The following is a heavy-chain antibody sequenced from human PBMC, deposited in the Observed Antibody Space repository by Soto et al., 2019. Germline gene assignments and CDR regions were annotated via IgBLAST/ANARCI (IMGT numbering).Heavy chain of an antibody. CDR1: GGTIRSSNYY. Sequence: SETLSLTCTASGGTIRSSNYYWAWIRQPPGKGLEWIGSIDYSGSTYYNPSLKSRVTISVDTSKNHFSLKLGSVTAADTALYYCSRRAPEGFDPRGQGTLVTVSS. V-gene: IGHV4-39*02. CDR2: IDYSGST. CDR3: SRRAPEGFDP. J-gene: IGHJ5*02.